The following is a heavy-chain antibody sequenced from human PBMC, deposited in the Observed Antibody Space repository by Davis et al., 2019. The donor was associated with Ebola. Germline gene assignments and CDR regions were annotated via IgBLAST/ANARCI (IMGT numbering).Heavy chain of an antibody. CDR3: ARDRSDSSFDI. CDR2: IYYSGST. CDR1: GGSVSSGSYY. D-gene: IGHD6-13*01. J-gene: IGHJ3*02. Sequence: PSETLSLTCTVSGGSVSSGSYYWSWIRQPPGKGLEWIGYIYYSGSTNYNPSLKSRVTISVDTSKNQFSLKLSSVTAADTAVYYCARDRSDSSFDIWGQGTMVTVSS. V-gene: IGHV4-61*01.